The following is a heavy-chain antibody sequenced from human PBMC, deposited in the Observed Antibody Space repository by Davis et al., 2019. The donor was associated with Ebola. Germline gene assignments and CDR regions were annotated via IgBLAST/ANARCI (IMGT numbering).Heavy chain of an antibody. D-gene: IGHD6-13*01. V-gene: IGHV3-30*04. CDR3: AKVNGYSSSGGDY. CDR1: GFTFSSYA. J-gene: IGHJ4*02. CDR2: ISYDGSNK. Sequence: GESLKISCAASGFTFSSYAMHWVRQAPGKGLEWVAVISYDGSNKYYADSVKGRFTISRDNSKNTLYLQMNSLRAEDTAVYYCAKVNGYSSSGGDYWGQGTLVTVSS.